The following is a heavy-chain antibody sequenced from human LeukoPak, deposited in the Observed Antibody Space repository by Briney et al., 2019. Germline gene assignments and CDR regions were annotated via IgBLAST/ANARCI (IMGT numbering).Heavy chain of an antibody. CDR2: INHSGST. CDR1: GGSFSGYY. J-gene: IGHJ6*02. D-gene: IGHD3-10*01. CDR3: ARGARLWFGELLQPRYYYGMDV. V-gene: IGHV4-34*01. Sequence: SETLSLTCAVYGGSFSGYYWSWIRQPPGKGLELIGEINHSGSTNYNPSLKSRVTISVDTSKNQFSLKLSSVTAADTAVYYCARGARLWFGELLQPRYYYGMDVWGQGTTVTVSS.